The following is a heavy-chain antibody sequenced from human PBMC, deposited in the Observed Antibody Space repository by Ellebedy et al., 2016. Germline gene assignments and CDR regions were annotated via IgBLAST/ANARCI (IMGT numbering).Heavy chain of an antibody. V-gene: IGHV3-15*01. CDR1: GFSFSNAW. D-gene: IGHD1-1*01. CDR3: TTFTVRTTNY. CDR2: IKDKSYGGTA. Sequence: GGSLRLSCATSGFSFSNAWMSWVRQAPGKGLEWVGRIKDKSYGGTADYAAPVKGRFTISRDDSKDTLYLQMDSLKTEDTAMYFCTTFTVRTTNYWGQGTLVTVSS. J-gene: IGHJ4*02.